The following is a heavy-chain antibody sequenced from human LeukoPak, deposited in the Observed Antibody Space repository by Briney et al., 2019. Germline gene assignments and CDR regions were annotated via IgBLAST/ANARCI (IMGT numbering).Heavy chain of an antibody. Sequence: GRCLGLSCAASGFTFRLYGMHWVRQASGKGREWITAIHYDGSKTYYAESVQGRFTISRDQSKNTPDLQMSSLRAEDTAMYYCARDSCSSPSCFDLWGQGTLVTVSS. CDR1: GFTFRLYG. D-gene: IGHD2-2*01. V-gene: IGHV3-33*01. CDR3: ARDSCSSPSCFDL. J-gene: IGHJ4*02. CDR2: IHYDGSKT.